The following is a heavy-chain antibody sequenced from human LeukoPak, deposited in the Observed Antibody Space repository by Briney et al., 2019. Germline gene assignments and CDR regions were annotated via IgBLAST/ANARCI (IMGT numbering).Heavy chain of an antibody. J-gene: IGHJ3*02. V-gene: IGHV3-30*18. CDR3: AKGRGAFDI. CDR2: ISNDGSNK. Sequence: GGSLRLSCVASGFTFSSYGMHWVRQAPGKGLEWVAVISNDGSNKYYADSVKGRFIISRDNSKNTLYLQMNSLRAEDTAVYYCAKGRGAFDIWGQGTMVTVSS. D-gene: IGHD3-10*01. CDR1: GFTFSSYG.